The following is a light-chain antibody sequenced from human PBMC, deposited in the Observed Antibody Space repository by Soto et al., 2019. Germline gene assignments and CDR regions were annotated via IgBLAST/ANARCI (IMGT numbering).Light chain of an antibody. J-gene: IGLJ3*02. CDR1: SGSIADNY. Sequence: NFMLTQPHSVSESPGKTVTISCTGSSGSIADNYVQWYQQRPGSAPTAVIYEDDQRPSGVPDRFSGSIDSSSNSASLTISGLKTEEEADYYCQSDDSNSNWVFGGGTKLTGL. CDR2: EDD. V-gene: IGLV6-57*02. CDR3: QSDDSNSNWV.